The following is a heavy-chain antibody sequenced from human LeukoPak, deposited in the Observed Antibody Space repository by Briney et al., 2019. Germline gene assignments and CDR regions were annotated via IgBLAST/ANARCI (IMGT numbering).Heavy chain of an antibody. CDR3: TRGEIDGPDFDQ. CDR1: GYIFTAYY. D-gene: IGHD5-24*01. CDR2: INGNSGGT. J-gene: IGHJ4*02. Sequence: ASVKVSCKASGYIFTAYYMHWVRQAPGQGPEWMGWINGNSGGTNYARKFRGRVTMTSDTSITTAYMEVSGLRSDDTAVYFCTRGEIDGPDFDQWGQGTLVTVSS. V-gene: IGHV1-2*02.